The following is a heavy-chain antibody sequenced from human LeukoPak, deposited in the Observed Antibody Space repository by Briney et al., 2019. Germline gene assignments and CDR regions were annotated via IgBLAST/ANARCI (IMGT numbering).Heavy chain of an antibody. CDR1: GGSFSGYY. Sequence: SETLSLTCAVYGGSFSGYYWSWIRQPPGEGLEWIGEINHSGSTNYNPSLKGRVTISVDTSKNQFSLKLSSVTAADTAVYYCARAHLIDFWSGPTINYFDYWGQGTLVTVSS. CDR3: ARAHLIDFWSGPTINYFDY. J-gene: IGHJ4*02. D-gene: IGHD3-3*01. CDR2: INHSGST. V-gene: IGHV4-34*01.